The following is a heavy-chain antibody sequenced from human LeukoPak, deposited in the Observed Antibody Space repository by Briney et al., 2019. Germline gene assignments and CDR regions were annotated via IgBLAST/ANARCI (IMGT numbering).Heavy chain of an antibody. CDR1: GFTFSSYA. Sequence: GGSLRLSCAASGFTFSSYAMSWVRQAPGKGLEWVSAISGSGGSTYYADSVKCRFTISRDNSKNTLYLQMNSLRAEDTAVYYCARAQSYYYGSGSYLVYWGQGTLVTVSS. V-gene: IGHV3-23*01. J-gene: IGHJ4*02. CDR3: ARAQSYYYGSGSYLVY. CDR2: ISGSGGST. D-gene: IGHD3-10*01.